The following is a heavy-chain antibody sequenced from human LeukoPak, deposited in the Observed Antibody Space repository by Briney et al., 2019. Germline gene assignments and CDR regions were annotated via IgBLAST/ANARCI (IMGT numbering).Heavy chain of an antibody. CDR3: ARVDITMVRGVSGLGDY. J-gene: IGHJ4*02. CDR1: GGSISSSSYY. CDR2: IYYSGST. V-gene: IGHV4-39*01. Sequence: PSETLSLTCTVSGGSISSSSYYWGWIRQPPGKGLEWIGGIYYSGSTYYNPSLKSRVTISVDTSKNQFSLKLSSVTAADTAVYYCARVDITMVRGVSGLGDYWGQGTLVTVSS. D-gene: IGHD3-10*01.